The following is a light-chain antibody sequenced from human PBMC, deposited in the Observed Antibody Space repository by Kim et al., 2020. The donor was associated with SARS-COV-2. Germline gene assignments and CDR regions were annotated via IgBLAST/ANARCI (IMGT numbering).Light chain of an antibody. CDR2: GAS. V-gene: IGKV3-20*01. J-gene: IGKJ1*01. CDR1: QSVSNSY. Sequence: SPGESATLSCRASQSVSNSYLAWFQQKPGQAPRLLMFGASNRATGIPDRFTGSGSGTDFTLTISRLEPEDFAVYFCQQYGSSPWTFGQGTKVDIK. CDR3: QQYGSSPWT.